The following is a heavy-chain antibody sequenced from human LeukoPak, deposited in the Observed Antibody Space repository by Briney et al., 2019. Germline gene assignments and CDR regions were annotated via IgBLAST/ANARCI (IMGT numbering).Heavy chain of an antibody. CDR3: ARGRKSPMVRGVISTYFDY. CDR2: IYYSGST. Sequence: SETLSLTCTVSGGSISSYYWSWIRQPPGKGLEWIGYIYYSGSTNYNPSLKSRVTISVDTSKNQFSLKLSSVTAADTAVYYCARGRKSPMVRGVISTYFDYWGQGTLVTVSS. CDR1: GGSISSYY. V-gene: IGHV4-59*01. J-gene: IGHJ4*02. D-gene: IGHD3-10*01.